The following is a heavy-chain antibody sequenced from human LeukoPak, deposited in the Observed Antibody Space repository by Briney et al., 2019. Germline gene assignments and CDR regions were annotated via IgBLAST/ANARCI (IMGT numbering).Heavy chain of an antibody. J-gene: IGHJ4*02. Sequence: GGSLRLSCAASGFTFSSYGMHWVRQAPGKGLEWVAVIWYDGSNKYYADSVKGRFTISRDNSKNTLYLQMNSLRAEDTAVYYCAREGIAVAGPFDYWGQGTLVTVSS. CDR3: AREGIAVAGPFDY. D-gene: IGHD6-19*01. V-gene: IGHV3-33*01. CDR2: IWYDGSNK. CDR1: GFTFSSYG.